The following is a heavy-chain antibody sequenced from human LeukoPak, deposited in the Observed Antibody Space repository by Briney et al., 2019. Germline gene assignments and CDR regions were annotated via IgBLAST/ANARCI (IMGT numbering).Heavy chain of an antibody. CDR2: ISSSSTYT. CDR3: ASIYDYGDYALDY. D-gene: IGHD4-17*01. J-gene: IGHJ4*02. V-gene: IGHV3-11*06. CDR1: GFTFSDYY. Sequence: PGGSLRLSCAASGFTFSDYYMSWIRQAPGKGLEWVSYISSSSTYTNYADSVKGRFTISRDDARNSLFLQMNSLRAEDTAVYYCASIYDYGDYALDYWGQGTLVTVSS.